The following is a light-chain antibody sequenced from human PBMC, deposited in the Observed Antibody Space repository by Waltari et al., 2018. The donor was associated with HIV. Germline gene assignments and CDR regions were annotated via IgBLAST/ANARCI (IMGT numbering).Light chain of an antibody. CDR2: GAS. V-gene: IGKV3-15*01. Sequence: EKVMTQSPATLSVSPGERATLSCRASQSVSSNLAWYQQKPGQAPRLLIYGASTRTTGIPARFSGSGSGTEFTLTISSLQSEDFAVYYCQQYSNWPRTFGQGTKVEIK. CDR3: QQYSNWPRT. CDR1: QSVSSN. J-gene: IGKJ1*01.